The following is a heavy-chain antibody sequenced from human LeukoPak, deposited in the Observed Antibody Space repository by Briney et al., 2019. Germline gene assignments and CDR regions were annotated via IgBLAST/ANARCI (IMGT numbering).Heavy chain of an antibody. CDR1: GYSISSGYY. J-gene: IGHJ5*02. Sequence: SETLSLTCTVSGYSISSGYYWGWIRQPPGKGLEWIGIIYHSGRTDYNPSLKSRVTISVDTSKNQFSLKLSSVTAADTAVYYCAREHWGRDSSGYYGFDPWGQGTLVTVSS. CDR2: IYHSGRT. CDR3: AREHWGRDSSGYYGFDP. D-gene: IGHD3-22*01. V-gene: IGHV4-38-2*02.